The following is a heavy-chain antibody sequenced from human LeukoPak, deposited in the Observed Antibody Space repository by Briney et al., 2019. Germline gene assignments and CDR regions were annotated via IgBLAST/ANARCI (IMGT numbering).Heavy chain of an antibody. V-gene: IGHV3-30*04. J-gene: IGHJ3*02. Sequence: PGRSLRLSCAASGFAFSSYAMHWVRQAPGKGLEWVAIISYDGSSKYYADSVKGRFNISRDNSKNTLYLQMNSLRAEDTPVYYCARARSSYGYGDAFDIWGQGTMVTVSS. D-gene: IGHD5-18*01. CDR3: ARARSSYGYGDAFDI. CDR1: GFAFSSYA. CDR2: ISYDGSSK.